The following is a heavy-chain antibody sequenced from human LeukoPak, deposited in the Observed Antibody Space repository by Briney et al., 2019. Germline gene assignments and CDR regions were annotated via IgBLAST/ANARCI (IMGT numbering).Heavy chain of an antibody. V-gene: IGHV4-38-2*02. CDR1: GYSITRGYF. Sequence: SETLSLTCTVSGYSITRGYFWGWIRPSPGKGLEWIASMFHSGSTYYNPSLKSRVTMSVDTSKNQFSLKLSSVTAADTAVYYCASGLRYFDLYYWGQGTLVTVSS. D-gene: IGHD3-9*01. CDR3: ASGLRYFDLYY. CDR2: MFHSGST. J-gene: IGHJ4*02.